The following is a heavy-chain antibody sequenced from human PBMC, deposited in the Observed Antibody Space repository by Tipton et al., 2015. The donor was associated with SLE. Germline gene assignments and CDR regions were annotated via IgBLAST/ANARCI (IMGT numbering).Heavy chain of an antibody. J-gene: IGHJ5*02. D-gene: IGHD1-26*01. CDR2: ISGNAGYT. CDR3: ARDGEVMGADDGFDP. CDR1: GFSFSNYA. Sequence: SLRLSCTASGFSFSNYAMSWVRQAPGKGLGWVSIISGNAGYTYYADSVKGRFTISRDNSKSTLYLQMNSLRGEDTAVYYCARDGEVMGADDGFDPWGQGTLVTVSS. V-gene: IGHV3-23*01.